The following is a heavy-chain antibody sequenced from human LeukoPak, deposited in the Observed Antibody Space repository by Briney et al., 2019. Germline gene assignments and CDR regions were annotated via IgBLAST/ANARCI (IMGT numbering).Heavy chain of an antibody. Sequence: GGTLRLSCVASGFTYSHYGMNWVRQAPGKGLEWVSGITSDSRGIYYADSVKGRFTISRDNAKNSLYLQMNSLRAEDTAVYYCARGVIAAGGNDFDYWGQGTLVTVSS. CDR3: ARGVIAAGGNDFDY. D-gene: IGHD6-13*01. CDR1: GFTYSHYG. V-gene: IGHV3-21*04. CDR2: ITSDSRGI. J-gene: IGHJ4*02.